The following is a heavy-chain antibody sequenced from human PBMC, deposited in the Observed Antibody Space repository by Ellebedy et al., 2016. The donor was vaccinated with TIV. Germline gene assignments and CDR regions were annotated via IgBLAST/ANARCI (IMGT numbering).Heavy chain of an antibody. CDR1: GFNFKGFS. V-gene: IGHV3-30*02. D-gene: IGHD2-21*01. CDR3: ARDYQVVNNLDY. Sequence: PGGSLRLSCAASGFNFKGFSMHWVRQPPGKGLEWMAFVQWGGSVKNYADSVKGRFTVSRDDSKNTVFLQMDGLKPEDTALYCCARDYQVVNNLDYWGQGTLVTVSS. CDR2: VQWGGSVK. J-gene: IGHJ4*02.